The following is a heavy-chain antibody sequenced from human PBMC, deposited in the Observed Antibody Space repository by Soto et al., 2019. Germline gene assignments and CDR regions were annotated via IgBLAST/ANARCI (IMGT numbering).Heavy chain of an antibody. J-gene: IGHJ6*03. CDR3: ARGHSVKYDFCSGYYDPHYYYMDV. D-gene: IGHD3-3*01. Sequence: SETLSLTCAVYGGSFSGYYWTWIRQPPGKGLEWIGEINHSGGTNYNPSLKRRVTISVDTSKNQFSLKLSSVTAADTAVYFCARGHSVKYDFCSGYYDPHYYYMDVWGKGTTVTVSS. CDR1: GGSFSGYY. V-gene: IGHV4-34*01. CDR2: INHSGGT.